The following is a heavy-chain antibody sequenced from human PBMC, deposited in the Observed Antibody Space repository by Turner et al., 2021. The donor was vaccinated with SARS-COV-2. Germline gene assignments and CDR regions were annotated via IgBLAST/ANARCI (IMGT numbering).Heavy chain of an antibody. V-gene: IGHV4-39*01. D-gene: IGHD3-10*01. CDR1: GGSIPTSSYY. J-gene: IGHJ3*01. CDR2: IHYSGST. Sequence: QLQLQESGPGLVKPSETLSLTCTVSGGSIPTSSYYWGWIRQPPGKGLEWIGSIHYSGSTYYNASLESRVTISVDTSKNQFSLKLTAGTAADTAVYYCARVRTVTCITTTCLPSDAFDLWGQGTMVPVSS. CDR3: ARVRTVTCITTTCLPSDAFDL.